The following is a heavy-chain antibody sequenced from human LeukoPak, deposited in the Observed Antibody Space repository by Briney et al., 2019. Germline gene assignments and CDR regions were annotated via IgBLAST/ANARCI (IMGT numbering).Heavy chain of an antibody. D-gene: IGHD6-13*01. CDR3: AKSIAAAGTVDFQH. CDR1: GFTFSSYG. J-gene: IGHJ1*01. CDR2: ISYDGSNK. V-gene: IGHV3-30*18. Sequence: GGSLRLSCAASGFTFSSYGMHWVRQAPGKGLEWVAVISYDGSNKYYADSVKGRFTISRDNSKNTLYLQMNSLRAEDTAVYYCAKSIAAAGTVDFQHWGQGTLVTVSS.